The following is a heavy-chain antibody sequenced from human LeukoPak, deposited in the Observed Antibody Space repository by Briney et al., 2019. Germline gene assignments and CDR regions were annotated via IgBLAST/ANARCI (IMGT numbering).Heavy chain of an antibody. Sequence: GSSVKVSFKASGGTFSSYAISWVRQAPGQGLEWMGGIIPIFGTANYAQKFQGRVTITTDESTSTAYMELSSLRSEDTAVYYCARSHYDFWSANWFDPWGQGTLVTVSS. V-gene: IGHV1-69*05. D-gene: IGHD3-3*01. CDR1: GGTFSSYA. J-gene: IGHJ5*02. CDR3: ARSHYDFWSANWFDP. CDR2: IIPIFGTA.